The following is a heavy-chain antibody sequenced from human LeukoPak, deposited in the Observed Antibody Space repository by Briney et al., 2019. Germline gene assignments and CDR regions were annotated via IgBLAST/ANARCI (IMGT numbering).Heavy chain of an antibody. CDR2: ISWSSVYV. CDR3: AKDINWGLKYYFDY. J-gene: IGHJ4*02. D-gene: IGHD7-27*01. V-gene: IGHV3-9*01. Sequence: GRSLRLSCAASGFTFDDYAMHWVRQAPGKGLEWVSGISWSSVYVGYADSVKGRFSISRDNAKNSLYLQMNSLRAEDTALYYCAKDINWGLKYYFDYWGQGTLVTVSS. CDR1: GFTFDDYA.